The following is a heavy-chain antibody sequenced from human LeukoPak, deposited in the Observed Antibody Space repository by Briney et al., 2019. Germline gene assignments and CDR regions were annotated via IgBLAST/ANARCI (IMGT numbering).Heavy chain of an antibody. J-gene: IGHJ4*02. D-gene: IGHD1-26*01. V-gene: IGHV3-23*01. Sequence: GSLRLSCAASGFTFSSYAMSWVRQAPGKGLEWVSAISGSGGSTYYANSVKGRFTISRDNSKNTLYLQMNSLRAEDTAVYYCAKYVGATPWYFDYWGQGTLVTVSS. CDR2: ISGSGGST. CDR3: AKYVGATPWYFDY. CDR1: GFTFSSYA.